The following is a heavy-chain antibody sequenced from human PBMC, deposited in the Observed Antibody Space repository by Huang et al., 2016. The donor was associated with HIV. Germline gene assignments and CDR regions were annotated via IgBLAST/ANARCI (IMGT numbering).Heavy chain of an antibody. V-gene: IGHV1-8*01. CDR1: GYTFTNYD. D-gene: IGHD3-10*01. Sequence: QVQLVQSGAEVKKPGASVTVSCKASGYTFTNYDINWVRQATGQGLEWMGWMNPNRGDTGFAQKFQGRVTRTRNTSISTAYMELSSLRSEDTAVYYCARGGLLWFGELSTWGQGTLVTVSS. CDR3: ARGGLLWFGELST. J-gene: IGHJ5*02. CDR2: MNPNRGDT.